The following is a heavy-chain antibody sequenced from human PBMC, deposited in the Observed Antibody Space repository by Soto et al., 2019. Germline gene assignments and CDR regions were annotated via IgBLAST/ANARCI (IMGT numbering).Heavy chain of an antibody. V-gene: IGHV4-39*01. J-gene: IGHJ3*02. CDR2: IYYSGST. CDR3: ARISVEGDSAPGSAFDI. CDR1: GGSISSSSYY. D-gene: IGHD2-21*02. Sequence: PSETLSLTCTVSGGSISSSSYYWGWIRQPPGKGLEWIGSIYYSGSTYYNPSLKSRVTISVDTSKNQFSLKLSSVTAADTAVYYCARISVEGDSAPGSAFDIWGQGTMVTVSS.